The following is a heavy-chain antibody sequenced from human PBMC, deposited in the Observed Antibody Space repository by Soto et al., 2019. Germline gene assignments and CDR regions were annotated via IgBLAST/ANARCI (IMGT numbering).Heavy chain of an antibody. D-gene: IGHD3-10*01. V-gene: IGHV3-74*01. CDR2: INSDGSST. CDR1: GFTFSSYW. CDR3: ARGQGVRGVRYYYYYGMDV. J-gene: IGHJ6*04. Sequence: EVQLVESGGGLVQPGGSLRLSCAASGFTFSSYWMHWVRQAPGKGLVWVSRINSDGSSTSYADSVKGRFTISRDNAKNTLYLQMNSLRAEDTAVYYCARGQGVRGVRYYYYYGMDVWGKGTTVTVSS.